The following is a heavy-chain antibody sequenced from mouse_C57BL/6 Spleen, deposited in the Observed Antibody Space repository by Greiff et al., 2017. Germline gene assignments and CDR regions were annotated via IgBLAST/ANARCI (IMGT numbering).Heavy chain of an antibody. CDR2: ISYDGSN. J-gene: IGHJ2*01. CDR3: AREGKLGLDY. V-gene: IGHV3-6*01. CDR1: GYSITSGYY. Sequence: EVKLQESGPGLVKPSQSLSLTCSVTGYSITSGYYWNWIRQFPGNKLEWMGYISYDGSNNYNPSLKNRISITRDTSKNQFFLKLNSVTTEDTATYYCAREGKLGLDYWGQGTTLTVSS. D-gene: IGHD4-1*01.